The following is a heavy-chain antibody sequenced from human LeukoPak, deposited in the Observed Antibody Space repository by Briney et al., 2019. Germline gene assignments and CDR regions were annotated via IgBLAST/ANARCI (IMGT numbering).Heavy chain of an antibody. CDR3: ARAPFDSTAY. V-gene: IGHV3-74*01. Sequence: PAGSLRLSCAASGFTFSSYWMHWVHQAPGKGLQWVSRIKSDGSSTNYADSVKGRFTISRDNAKNTLYLQMNSLRAEDTAVYYCARAPFDSTAYWGQGTLVTVSS. CDR2: IKSDGSST. D-gene: IGHD3-22*01. J-gene: IGHJ4*02. CDR1: GFTFSSYW.